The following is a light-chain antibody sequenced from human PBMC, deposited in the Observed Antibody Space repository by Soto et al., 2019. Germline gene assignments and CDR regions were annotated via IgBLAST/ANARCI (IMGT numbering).Light chain of an antibody. CDR1: QSLLHSNGYNY. Sequence: DIVMTQSPLSLPVTPGEPASISCRSSQSLLHSNGYNYLDWYLQKPGQSPQLLIYLGSNRASGLPDRFSGSASGTDFTLKISRVEAEDVGVYYCMQALQTPYTFGQGTKLEIK. V-gene: IGKV2-28*01. CDR3: MQALQTPYT. CDR2: LGS. J-gene: IGKJ2*01.